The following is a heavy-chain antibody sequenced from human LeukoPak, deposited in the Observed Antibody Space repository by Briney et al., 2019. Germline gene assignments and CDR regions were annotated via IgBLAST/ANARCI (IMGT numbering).Heavy chain of an antibody. J-gene: IGHJ3*02. CDR1: GCTFTSYY. CDR3: ARERWDIVVVVAATRGAFDI. Sequence: ASVKVSCKASGCTFTSYYMHWVRQAPGQGLEWMGIINPSGGSTSYAQKFQGRVTMTRDTSTSTVYMELSSLRSEDTAVYYCARERWDIVVVVAATRGAFDIWGQGTMVTVSS. V-gene: IGHV1-46*01. D-gene: IGHD2-15*01. CDR2: INPSGGST.